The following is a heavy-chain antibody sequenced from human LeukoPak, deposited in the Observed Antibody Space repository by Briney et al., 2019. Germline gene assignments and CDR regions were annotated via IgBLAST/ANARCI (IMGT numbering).Heavy chain of an antibody. Sequence: SVKVSCKASGGSFNSYAISWVRQAPGHAREGMGGIIPIFVTANYAQKFQARVPITADGSTGPAYMEPSSLRSEDTAVYYGARCGGDGYNPFDYWGQGTLVTVSS. CDR3: ARCGGDGYNPFDY. CDR1: GGSFNSYA. V-gene: IGHV1-69*01. D-gene: IGHD5-24*01. J-gene: IGHJ4*02. CDR2: IIPIFVTA.